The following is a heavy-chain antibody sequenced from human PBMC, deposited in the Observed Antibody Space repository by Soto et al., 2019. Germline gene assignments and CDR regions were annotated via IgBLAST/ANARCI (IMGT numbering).Heavy chain of an antibody. CDR2: ISGSGGST. Sequence: GGSLRLSCVASGFTFSSHAMSWVRQAPGKGLEWVSAISGSGGSTYYADSVKGRFTISRDNSKNTLYLQMNSLRAEDTAVYYCAKDERYSSGWYSPGYFQHWGQGTLVTVSS. D-gene: IGHD6-19*01. CDR3: AKDERYSSGWYSPGYFQH. CDR1: GFTFSSHA. V-gene: IGHV3-23*01. J-gene: IGHJ1*01.